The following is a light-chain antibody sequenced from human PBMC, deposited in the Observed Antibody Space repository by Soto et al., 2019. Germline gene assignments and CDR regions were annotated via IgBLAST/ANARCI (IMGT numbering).Light chain of an antibody. J-gene: IGLJ1*01. CDR1: SSDVGGSNF. CDR2: DVA. V-gene: IGLV2-14*03. Sequence: QSALTQPASVSDSPGQSITISCTGTSSDVGGSNFVSWYQQHPGKPPKLIIYDVANRPSGVSNRFSGSKSGSTASLIISGLQSEDEATYFCAAWDVSLKGFVFGTGTKVTVL. CDR3: AAWDVSLKGFV.